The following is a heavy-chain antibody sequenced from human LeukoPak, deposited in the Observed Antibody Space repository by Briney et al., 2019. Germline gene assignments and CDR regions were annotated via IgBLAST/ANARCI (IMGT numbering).Heavy chain of an antibody. V-gene: IGHV4-59*08. CDR2: ISYSGST. CDR3: AALEFKYYYYMDV. CDR1: GGSISGYY. J-gene: IGHJ6*03. Sequence: SETLSLTCTVSGGSISGYYWSWIRQPPGKGLEWIGFISYSGSTNYNPSLKSRVTISVDTSKSQISLKLSSVTAADTAVYYCAALEFKYYYYMDVWGKGTTVTVSS. D-gene: IGHD3-10*01.